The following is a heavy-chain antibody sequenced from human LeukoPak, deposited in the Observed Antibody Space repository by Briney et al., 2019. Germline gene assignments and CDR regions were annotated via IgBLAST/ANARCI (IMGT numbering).Heavy chain of an antibody. V-gene: IGHV4-39*01. Sequence: PSETLSLTCTVSGGSISSSSYYWGWLRQPPGKGLEWLGSIYYSGSTYYNPSLKSRVTISVYKSKNQFSLKLSSVTAADTAVDYSASWKYYFYYGDQGTLATASS. CDR3: ASWKYYFYY. J-gene: IGHJ4*02. D-gene: IGHD1-1*01. CDR1: GGSISSSSYY. CDR2: IYYSGST.